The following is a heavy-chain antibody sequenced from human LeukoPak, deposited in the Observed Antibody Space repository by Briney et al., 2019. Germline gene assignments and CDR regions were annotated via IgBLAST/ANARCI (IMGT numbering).Heavy chain of an antibody. V-gene: IGHV1-69*05. J-gene: IGHJ1*01. D-gene: IGHD3/OR15-3a*01. CDR2: IIPIFGTA. CDR3: ARGDMDSGDFQH. CDR1: GGTFSSYA. Sequence: SVKVSCKATGGTFSSYAISWVRQAPGQGLEWMGGIIPIFGTANYAQKFQGRVTITTDESTSTAYMELSSLRSEDTAVYYCARGDMDSGDFQHWGQGTLVTVSS.